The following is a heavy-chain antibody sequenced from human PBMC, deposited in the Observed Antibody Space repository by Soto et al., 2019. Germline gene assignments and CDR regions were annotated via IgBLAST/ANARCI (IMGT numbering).Heavy chain of an antibody. CDR3: ARISAEAAAGTFHYYYGMDV. V-gene: IGHV4-34*01. CDR2: INHSGST. D-gene: IGHD6-13*01. J-gene: IGHJ6*02. Sequence: SETPSLTSAVYGGSFIGYYWSWIRQPPGKGLDWIGEINHSGSTNYNPSLKSRVTISVDTSKNQFSLKLSSVTAADTAVYYCARISAEAAAGTFHYYYGMDVWGQGTTVTVSS. CDR1: GGSFIGYY.